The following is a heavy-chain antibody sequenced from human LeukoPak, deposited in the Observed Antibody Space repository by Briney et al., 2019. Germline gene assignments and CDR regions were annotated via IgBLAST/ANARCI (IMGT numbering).Heavy chain of an antibody. Sequence: SETLSLTCTVSGYSVTSGGFYWAWLRQPPGRGLEWIATVYYTGSTYYNPSLNSRVTISIDTSKNHFSLKLRSVVAADAAVYYCARHSGSGSLSRPFDPWGQGTLVTVSS. V-gene: IGHV4-39*02. CDR3: ARHSGSGSLSRPFDP. J-gene: IGHJ5*02. D-gene: IGHD3-10*01. CDR2: VYYTGST. CDR1: GYSVTSGGFY.